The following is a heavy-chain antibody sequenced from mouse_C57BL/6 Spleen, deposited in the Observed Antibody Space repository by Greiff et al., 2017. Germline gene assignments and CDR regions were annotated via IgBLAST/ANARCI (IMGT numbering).Heavy chain of an antibody. V-gene: IGHV1-76*01. Sequence: QVQLQQSGAELVRPGASVKLSCKASGYTFTDYYINWVKQRPGQGLEWIARIYPGSGNTYYNEKFKGKATLTAEKSSSTAYMQLSSLTSEDSAVYFCARVGYDYDAAYYAMDYWGQGTSVTVSS. CDR3: ARVGYDYDAAYYAMDY. CDR1: GYTFTDYY. D-gene: IGHD2-4*01. CDR2: IYPGSGNT. J-gene: IGHJ4*01.